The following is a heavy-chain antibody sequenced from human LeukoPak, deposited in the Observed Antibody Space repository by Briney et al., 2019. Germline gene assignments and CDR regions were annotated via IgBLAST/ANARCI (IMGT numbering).Heavy chain of an antibody. CDR1: GFNFTNAW. CDR3: TTDRMIYATNWAVSWFDP. V-gene: IGHV3-15*01. J-gene: IGHJ5*02. CDR2: VKTKGDGGAA. Sequence: GGSLRLSCGTSGFNFTNAWLTWVRQAPGKGLEWVGRVKTKGDGGAADYAAPVKGRFTISRDDSTKTLYLQMNSLKTEDTAVYYCTTDRMIYATNWAVSWFDPWGQGTLVTVSS. D-gene: IGHD2-8*01.